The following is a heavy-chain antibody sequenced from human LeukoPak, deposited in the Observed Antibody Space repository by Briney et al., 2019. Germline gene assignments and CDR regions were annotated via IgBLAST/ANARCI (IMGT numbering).Heavy chain of an antibody. J-gene: IGHJ6*03. D-gene: IGHD6-6*01. Sequence: GSLRLSCTASGFTFSNYDMHWVGQAPGEGLEWVAFIWYDDREKKYADSVKGRFTISRDNSKDTVYLQMNSLTPEDTAVYYRAKDPGRHLQGFYMDVWGKGTTVTVSS. CDR1: GFTFSNYD. V-gene: IGHV3-30*02. CDR3: AKDPGRHLQGFYMDV. CDR2: IWYDDREK.